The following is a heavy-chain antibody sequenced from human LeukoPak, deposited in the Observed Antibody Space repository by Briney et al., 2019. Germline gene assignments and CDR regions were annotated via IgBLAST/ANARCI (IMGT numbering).Heavy chain of an antibody. V-gene: IGHV3-74*01. CDR1: GLTFSSYW. Sequence: GGSLRLSCAASGLTFSSYWMHWVRQAPGKGLVWVSRITSDGSSTSYADSVKGRFTISRNNAKNPMYLQMNSLRSDDTAVYYRARCLLQRTTGENLFDTWGQGTLVTVSS. CDR3: ARCLLQRTTGENLFDT. J-gene: IGHJ5*02. D-gene: IGHD3-16*01. CDR2: ITSDGSST.